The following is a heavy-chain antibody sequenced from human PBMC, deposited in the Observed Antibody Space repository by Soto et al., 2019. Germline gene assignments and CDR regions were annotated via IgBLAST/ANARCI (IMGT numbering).Heavy chain of an antibody. CDR3: ASMVAAAGTGTLFDY. J-gene: IGHJ4*02. D-gene: IGHD6-13*01. CDR1: GYTFTSYG. V-gene: IGHV1-18*01. Sequence: QVQLVQSGAEVKKPGASVKVSCKASGYTFTSYGISWVRQAPGQGLEWMGWISAYNGNTNYAQKLQGRVTMTTDTSTSTAYMELRSLRSDDTAVYYCASMVAAAGTGTLFDYWGQGTLVTVFS. CDR2: ISAYNGNT.